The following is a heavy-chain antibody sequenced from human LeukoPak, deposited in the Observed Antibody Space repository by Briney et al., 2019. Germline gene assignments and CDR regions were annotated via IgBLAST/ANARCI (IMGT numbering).Heavy chain of an antibody. D-gene: IGHD6-19*01. CDR3: AKGSGAWVAVAEWFDP. CDR1: EFSVGSNY. CDR2: IYSGGST. J-gene: IGHJ5*02. Sequence: GGSLRLSCAASEFSVGSNYMTWVRQAPGKGLEWVSLIYSGGSTYYADSVKGRFTISRDNSKNTLYLQMNSLRAEDTAVYYCAKGSGAWVAVAEWFDPWGQGTLVTVSS. V-gene: IGHV3-66*01.